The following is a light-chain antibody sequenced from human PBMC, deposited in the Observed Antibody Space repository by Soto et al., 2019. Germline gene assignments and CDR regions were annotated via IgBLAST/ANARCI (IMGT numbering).Light chain of an antibody. CDR2: WAS. CDR1: QSVLSSSDSKNY. CDR3: RQYYSNPIT. V-gene: IGKV4-1*01. Sequence: DIVMTQSPDSLAVSLGERATINCKSSQSVLSSSDSKNYLAWHQQKPGQPPKLLIYWASTRESGVPERFSGSGSGTDFALTISRLQAEDVAVYYCRQYYSNPITFGQGTRLEIK. J-gene: IGKJ5*01.